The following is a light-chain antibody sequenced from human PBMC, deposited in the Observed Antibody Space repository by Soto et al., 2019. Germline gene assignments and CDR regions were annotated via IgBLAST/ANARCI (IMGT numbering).Light chain of an antibody. Sequence: EIVLTQSPGTLSLSPGERATLSCRASQSVSSSYLAWYQQKPGQAPRLIIYGASSRATGIPDRFSGSVSGTDFTLTIIRLEPEDFAEYYCHQYGSSPTYTFGQGTKLEIK. J-gene: IGKJ2*01. CDR2: GAS. V-gene: IGKV3-20*01. CDR1: QSVSSSY. CDR3: HQYGSSPTYT.